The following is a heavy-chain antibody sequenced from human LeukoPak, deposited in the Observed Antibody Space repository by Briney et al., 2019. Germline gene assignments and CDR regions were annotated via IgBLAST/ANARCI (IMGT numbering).Heavy chain of an antibody. CDR3: ARHVWLQPFDY. D-gene: IGHD3-9*01. Sequence: SETLSLTCTVSGGSISSSHYYWGWIRQPPGKGLEGIGSTHYSGITYGNPSLKSRVTISVDTSKNQLSLKLSSVTAADTAVYYCARHVWLQPFDYWGQGTLVTVSS. CDR2: THYSGIT. J-gene: IGHJ4*02. CDR1: GGSISSSHYY. V-gene: IGHV4-39*01.